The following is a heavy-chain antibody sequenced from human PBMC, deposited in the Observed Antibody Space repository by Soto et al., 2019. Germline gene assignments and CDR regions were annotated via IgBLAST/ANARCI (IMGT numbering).Heavy chain of an antibody. CDR2: IYSGGST. D-gene: IGHD3-10*01. Sequence: GGSLRLSCAASGFTVSSNYMSWVRQAPGKGLEWVSVIYSGGSTYYADSVKGRFTISRDNSKNTLYLQMNSLRAEDTAVYYCARETYYYGSGSAYYYYGMDVWGQGTTVTVSS. J-gene: IGHJ6*02. CDR3: ARETYYYGSGSAYYYYGMDV. V-gene: IGHV3-53*01. CDR1: GFTVSSNY.